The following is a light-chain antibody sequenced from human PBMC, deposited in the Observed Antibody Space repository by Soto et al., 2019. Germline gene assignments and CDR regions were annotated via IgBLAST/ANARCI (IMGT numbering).Light chain of an antibody. CDR2: EVS. Sequence: QSALTQPPSASGSPGQSVTISCTGTNSDVGGYNYVSWYQQHPGKAPKLMIYEVSKRPSGVPDRFSGSKSGNTASLTVSGLQAEDEADYYCSSYAGSSTYVFRTGTKLTVL. CDR3: SSYAGSSTYV. J-gene: IGLJ1*01. V-gene: IGLV2-8*01. CDR1: NSDVGGYNY.